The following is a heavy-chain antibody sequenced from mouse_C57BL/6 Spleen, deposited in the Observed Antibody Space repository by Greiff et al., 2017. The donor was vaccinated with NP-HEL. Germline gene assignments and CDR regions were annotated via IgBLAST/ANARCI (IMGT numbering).Heavy chain of an antibody. CDR2: IYPGDGDT. CDR3: AGKANYYGSLGY. D-gene: IGHD1-1*01. J-gene: IGHJ2*01. V-gene: IGHV1-82*01. CDR1: GYAFSSSW. Sequence: VQLQQSGPELVKPGASVKISCKASGYAFSSSWMNWVKQRPGKGLEWIGRIYPGDGDTNYNGKFKGKATLTADKSSSTAYMQLSSLTSEDSAVYYGAGKANYYGSLGYWGQGTTLTVSS.